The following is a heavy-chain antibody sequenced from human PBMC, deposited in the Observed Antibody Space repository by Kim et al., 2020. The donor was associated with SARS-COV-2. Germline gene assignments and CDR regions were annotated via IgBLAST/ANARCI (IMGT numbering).Heavy chain of an antibody. J-gene: IGHJ4*02. Sequence: SETLSLTCTVSGGSISSYYWNCVRQPPGKGLEWIGYICHSGSTNYNPSLKSRVIISVDTSKSKVSLKLNSVTAADTAVYSCASFISASSSGYQLDYWGQGTLITVSS. D-gene: IGHD2-2*01. CDR2: ICHSGST. CDR1: GGSISSYY. CDR3: ASFISASSSGYQLDY. V-gene: IGHV4-59*01.